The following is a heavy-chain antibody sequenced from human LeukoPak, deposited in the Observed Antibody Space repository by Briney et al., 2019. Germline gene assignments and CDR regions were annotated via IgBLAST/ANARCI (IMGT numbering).Heavy chain of an antibody. CDR2: ISAYNGNT. CDR1: GYTFTSYG. Sequence: ASVKASCKASGYTFTSYGISWVRQAPGQGLEWMGWISAYNGNTNYAQKLQGRVTMTKNTSISTAYMEMSGLRSEDTAVYYCARGPYDSSAYRFDCWGQGTLVTVSS. V-gene: IGHV1-18*01. CDR3: ARGPYDSSAYRFDC. J-gene: IGHJ4*02. D-gene: IGHD3-22*01.